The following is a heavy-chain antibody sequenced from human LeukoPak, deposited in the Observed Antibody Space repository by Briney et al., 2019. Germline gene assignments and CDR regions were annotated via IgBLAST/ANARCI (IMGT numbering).Heavy chain of an antibody. V-gene: IGHV3-21*01. CDR2: ISSSSDYI. Sequence: GGSLRLSCAASGFTFSSYNMNGVRQAPGKGLEWVSSISSSSDYIYYADSVKGRFTISRDNAKNSLYLQMDSLRAEDTAVYYCARVSYFYDSSGYYHFDYWGQGTLVTVSS. CDR1: GFTFSSYN. CDR3: ARVSYFYDSSGYYHFDY. D-gene: IGHD3-22*01. J-gene: IGHJ4*02.